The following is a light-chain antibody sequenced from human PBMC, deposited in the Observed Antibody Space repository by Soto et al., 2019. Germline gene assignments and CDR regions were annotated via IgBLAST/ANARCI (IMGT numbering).Light chain of an antibody. CDR3: QQYDDLPFT. Sequence: DIQMTQSPSSLSASVGDRVTITCQASQDINNYLNWYQQKPGKAPKPLIYDASNLETGVPSRFSGSGSGTHFTFTISTLQPEDIATYYCQQYDDLPFTFGPGTKVDIK. CDR2: DAS. V-gene: IGKV1-33*01. CDR1: QDINNY. J-gene: IGKJ3*01.